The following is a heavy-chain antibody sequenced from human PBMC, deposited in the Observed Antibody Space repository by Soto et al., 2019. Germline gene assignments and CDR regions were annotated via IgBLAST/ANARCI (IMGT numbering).Heavy chain of an antibody. V-gene: IGHV4-61*01. CDR1: GCSVSSGSYY. J-gene: IGHJ5*01. CDR2: IYYSGST. Sequence: PXETLSLSCTVAGCSVSSGSYYWSWIRQPPGKGLEWIGYIYYSGSTNYNPSLKSRVTISVDTSKNQFSLKLSSVTAADTAVYYCARDSTNWFDSWGQGTLVTVSS. CDR3: ARDSTNWFDS.